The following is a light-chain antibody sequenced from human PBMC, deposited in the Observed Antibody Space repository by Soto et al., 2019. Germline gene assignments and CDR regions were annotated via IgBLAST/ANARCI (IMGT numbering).Light chain of an antibody. J-gene: IGKJ2*01. CDR1: QSITSSY. V-gene: IGKV3-20*01. CDR2: GAS. CDR3: QLYDSPSYT. Sequence: EIVLTQSPGTLALSPGXRATLSCRASQSITSSYLAWYQQKPGQAPRLLIYGASRRATDIPDRFSGSGSGTDFTLTISRLEPEDFAVYYCQLYDSPSYTFGQGTKVDIK.